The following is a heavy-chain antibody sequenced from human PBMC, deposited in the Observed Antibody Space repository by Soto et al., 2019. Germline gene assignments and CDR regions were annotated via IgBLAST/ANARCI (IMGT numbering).Heavy chain of an antibody. Sequence: LSLTCTVSGGSISSYYWSWIRQPPGKGLEWIGYIYYSGSTNYNPSLKSRVTISVDTSKNQFSLKLSSVTAADTAVYYCARDQIGGLTGWFDPWGQGTLVTVSS. CDR3: ARDQIGGLTGWFDP. V-gene: IGHV4-59*01. CDR2: IYYSGST. D-gene: IGHD2-15*01. CDR1: GGSISSYY. J-gene: IGHJ5*02.